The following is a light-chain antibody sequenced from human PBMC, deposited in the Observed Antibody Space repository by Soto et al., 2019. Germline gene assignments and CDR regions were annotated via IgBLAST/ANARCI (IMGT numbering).Light chain of an antibody. Sequence: QSALTQPPSVSGAPGQRVTISCTGSSSNIGAGYDVHWYQQLPGSAPKLLIYANNNRPSGVPDRFSGSKSGTSASLAITGLQAEDEADYYCQSYDSSLSGFAVFGGGTQLTVL. V-gene: IGLV1-40*01. J-gene: IGLJ7*01. CDR3: QSYDSSLSGFAV. CDR2: ANN. CDR1: SSNIGAGYD.